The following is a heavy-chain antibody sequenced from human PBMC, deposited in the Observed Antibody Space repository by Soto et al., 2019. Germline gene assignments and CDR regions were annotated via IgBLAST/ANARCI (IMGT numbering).Heavy chain of an antibody. D-gene: IGHD3-3*01. CDR2: INPSGGST. V-gene: IGHV1-46*01. CDR3: AREYYYDFWSGFLDY. Sequence: ASVKVSCKASGYTFTSYYMHWVRQAPGQGLEWMGIINPSGGSTSYAQKFQGRVTMTRDTSTSTVYMELSSLRSEDTAVYYCAREYYYDFWSGFLDYLGQGTLVTVSS. CDR1: GYTFTSYY. J-gene: IGHJ4*02.